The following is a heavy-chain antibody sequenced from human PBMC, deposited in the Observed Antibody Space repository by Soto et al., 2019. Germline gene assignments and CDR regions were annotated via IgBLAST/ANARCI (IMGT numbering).Heavy chain of an antibody. Sequence: EMQLVESGGGLVQPGGSLRLSCAASGFIFRSRWMGWVRQAPGKGLEWVANIKEDGTSKYYVDSVKGRFTVSRDNAKNSLYLQMDSLRAEDTAVYYCTRHGDYVFDYWGQGTLVTVSS. CDR3: TRHGDYVFDY. CDR2: IKEDGTSK. V-gene: IGHV3-7*01. D-gene: IGHD4-17*01. CDR1: GFIFRSRW. J-gene: IGHJ4*02.